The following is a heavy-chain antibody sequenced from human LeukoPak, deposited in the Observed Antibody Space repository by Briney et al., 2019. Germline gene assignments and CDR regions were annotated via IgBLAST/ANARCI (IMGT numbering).Heavy chain of an antibody. D-gene: IGHD2-2*01. CDR2: IIPIFGTA. V-gene: IGHV1-69*05. Sequence: SVKVSCKASGGTFSSYAISRVRQAPGQGLEWMGGIIPIFGTANYAQKFQGRVTITTDESTSTAYMELSSLRSEDTAVYYCARGGYCSSTSCYLNWFDPWGQGTLVTVSS. CDR3: ARGGYCSSTSCYLNWFDP. CDR1: GGTFSSYA. J-gene: IGHJ5*02.